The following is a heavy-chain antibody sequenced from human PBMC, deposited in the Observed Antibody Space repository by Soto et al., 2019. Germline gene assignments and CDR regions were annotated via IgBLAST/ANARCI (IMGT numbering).Heavy chain of an antibody. J-gene: IGHJ4*02. CDR3: ARGGYDFWSGYPPRY. V-gene: IGHV4-34*01. CDR1: GGSFSGYY. Sequence: KSSETLSLTCAVYGGSFSGYYWSWIRQPPGEGLEWIGEINHSGSTNYNPSLKSRVTISVDTSKNQFSLKLSSVTAADTAVYYCARGGYDFWSGYPPRYWGQGTLVTVSS. CDR2: INHSGST. D-gene: IGHD3-3*01.